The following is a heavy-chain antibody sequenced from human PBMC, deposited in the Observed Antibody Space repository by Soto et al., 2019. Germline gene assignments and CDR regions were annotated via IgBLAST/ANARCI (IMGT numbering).Heavy chain of an antibody. CDR3: ARHQIAVAGDYYYGMDV. Sequence: ESLKISCKGSGYSFTSYWISWVRQMPGKGLEWMGRIDPSDSYTNYSPSFQGHVTISADKSISTAYLQWSSLKASDTAMYYCARHQIAVAGDYYYGMDVWGQGTTVTVSS. CDR1: GYSFTSYW. D-gene: IGHD6-19*01. J-gene: IGHJ6*02. V-gene: IGHV5-10-1*01. CDR2: IDPSDSYT.